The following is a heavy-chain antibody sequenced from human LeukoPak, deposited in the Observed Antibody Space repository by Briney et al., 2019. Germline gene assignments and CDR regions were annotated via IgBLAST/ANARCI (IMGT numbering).Heavy chain of an antibody. J-gene: IGHJ5*02. CDR2: VRYDGSKK. Sequence: GGTLRLSCAASGFTFSSYGMHWVRQAPGKGLEWVAFVRYDGSKKYYADSEKDRFTISRDNSKNTLYLQMNSLRAEDTAVYYCAKELWFGCFDPWGQGTLVTVSS. V-gene: IGHV3-30*02. CDR3: AKELWFGCFDP. CDR1: GFTFSSYG. D-gene: IGHD3-10*01.